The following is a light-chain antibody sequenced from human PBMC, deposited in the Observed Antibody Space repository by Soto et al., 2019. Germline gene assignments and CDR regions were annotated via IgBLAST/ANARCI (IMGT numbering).Light chain of an antibody. J-gene: IGKJ3*01. CDR3: QQYNSSPFT. CDR2: DAS. Sequence: DIQVTQSPSTLSASVGDRVTITCRASQSISSWLAWYQQKPGKAPKLLIYDASSLESGVPSRFSGSGSGTEFTLTISSLQPDDFATYYCQQYNSSPFTFGPGTKVDIK. CDR1: QSISSW. V-gene: IGKV1-5*01.